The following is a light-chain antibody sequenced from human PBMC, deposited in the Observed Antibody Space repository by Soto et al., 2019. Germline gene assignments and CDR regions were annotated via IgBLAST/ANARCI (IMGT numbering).Light chain of an antibody. CDR2: DAS. J-gene: IGKJ4*01. CDR3: QQRSNWLLT. Sequence: EIVLTQSPATLSLSPGERATLSCRASQSVSSYLAWYQQKPGQAPRLLIYDASNRSTGIPARFSGSGSGTDFTLTISSLETEDVAVYYCQQRSNWLLTVGGGTKVEIK. V-gene: IGKV3-11*01. CDR1: QSVSSY.